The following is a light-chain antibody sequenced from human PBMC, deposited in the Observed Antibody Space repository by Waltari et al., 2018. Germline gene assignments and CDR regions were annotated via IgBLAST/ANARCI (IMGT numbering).Light chain of an antibody. CDR1: LPNIGAGYD. V-gene: IGLV1-40*01. J-gene: IGLJ2*01. CDR3: QSFDGRRTL. Sequence: QSVLTQPPSVSAAPGRRVTISCTGDLPNIGAGYDVHWYQQLPETSPKLLIYGNNNRPSGVPDRFSASRSGTSASLAITGLQAEDEADYYCQSFDGRRTLFGGGTKLTVL. CDR2: GNN.